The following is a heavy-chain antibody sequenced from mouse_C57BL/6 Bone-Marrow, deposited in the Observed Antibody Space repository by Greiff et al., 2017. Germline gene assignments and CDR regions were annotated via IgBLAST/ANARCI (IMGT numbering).Heavy chain of an antibody. CDR3: ARFITTVVAGLDY. Sequence: EVKLMESGPGLAKPSQTLSLTCSVTGYSITSDYWNWIRKFPGHKLEYMGYISYSGSTYYNPSLKSRISITRDTSKNQYYLQLNSVTTEDTVTYYGARFITTVVAGLDYWGQGTTLTVSA. D-gene: IGHD1-1*01. J-gene: IGHJ2*01. CDR1: GYSITSDY. V-gene: IGHV3-8*01. CDR2: ISYSGST.